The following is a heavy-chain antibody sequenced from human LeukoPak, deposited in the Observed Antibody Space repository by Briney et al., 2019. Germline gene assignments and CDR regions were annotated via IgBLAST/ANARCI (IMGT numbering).Heavy chain of an antibody. CDR1: GGTFSSYA. CDR2: IIPIFGTA. D-gene: IGHD3-22*01. J-gene: IGHJ4*02. Sequence: SVKVSCKASGGTFSSYAISWVRQAPGQGLEWMGGIIPIFGTANYARKFQGRVTITTDESTSTAYMELSSLRSEDTAVYYCAIFKGSPYYYDSSGYSFDYWGQGTLVTVSS. V-gene: IGHV1-69*05. CDR3: AIFKGSPYYYDSSGYSFDY.